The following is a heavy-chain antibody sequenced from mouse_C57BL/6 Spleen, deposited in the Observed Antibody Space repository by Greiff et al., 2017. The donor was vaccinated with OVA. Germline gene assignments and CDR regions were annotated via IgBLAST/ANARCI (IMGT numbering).Heavy chain of an antibody. CDR3: ARSYYGSSYGFAY. Sequence: VQLKESGPELVKPGASVKIPCKASGYTFTDYNMDWVKQSHGKSLEWIGDINPNNGGTIYNQKFKGKATLTVDKSSSTAYMELRSLTSEDTAVYYCARSYYGSSYGFAYWGQGTLVTVSA. CDR2: INPNNGGT. V-gene: IGHV1-18*01. J-gene: IGHJ3*01. CDR1: GYTFTDYN. D-gene: IGHD1-1*01.